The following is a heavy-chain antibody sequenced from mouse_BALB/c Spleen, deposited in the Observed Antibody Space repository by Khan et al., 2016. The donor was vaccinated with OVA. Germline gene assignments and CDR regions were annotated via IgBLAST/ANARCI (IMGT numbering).Heavy chain of an antibody. J-gene: IGHJ2*01. D-gene: IGHD1-1*01. CDR3: ARRGLRWDFDY. Sequence: QVQLQQSGAELAKPGASVKMSCKASGYTFINYWILWVKQRPGQGLEWIGYINPSTGYTEYNQNFKDKATLTADKSSSTAYMQLSSLTSEDSAVYYCARRGLRWDFDYWGQVTTLTVSS. CDR2: INPSTGYT. CDR1: GYTFINYW. V-gene: IGHV1-7*01.